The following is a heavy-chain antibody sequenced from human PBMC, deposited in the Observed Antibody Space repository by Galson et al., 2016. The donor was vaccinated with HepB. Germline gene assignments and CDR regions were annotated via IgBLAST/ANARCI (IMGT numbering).Heavy chain of an antibody. V-gene: IGHV1-46*01. D-gene: IGHD3-10*01. CDR2: INPNGGST. Sequence: SVKVSCKASGYTFTSYYIHWVRQAPGQGLEWMGRINPNGGSTNYAQNFQGRVTMTRDTSTNTVYMALSSLRSEDTAIFYCAGGRGSSYFDPFDYWGQGTLVTVSS. J-gene: IGHJ4*02. CDR3: AGGRGSSYFDPFDY. CDR1: GYTFTSYY.